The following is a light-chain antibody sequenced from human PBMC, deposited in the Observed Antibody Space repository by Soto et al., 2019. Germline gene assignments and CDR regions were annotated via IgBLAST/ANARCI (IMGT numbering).Light chain of an antibody. J-gene: IGKJ2*01. CDR1: QSVSSNY. CDR2: GAS. V-gene: IGKV3-20*01. CDR3: QQYGSSSYT. Sequence: EIVLTHSPGTLSLSPGERATLSCRASQSVSSNYLAWYQQKPGQAPRLLIYGASSRATGIPDMFSGSGSGTEFTLTISRLEPEDFAVYYCQQYGSSSYTFGQGTKLEIK.